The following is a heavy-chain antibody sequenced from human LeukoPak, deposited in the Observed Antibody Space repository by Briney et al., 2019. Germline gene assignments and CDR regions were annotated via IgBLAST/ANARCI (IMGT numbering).Heavy chain of an antibody. CDR3: AKGGLYDSSGYYQALDY. J-gene: IGHJ4*02. CDR2: ISGSGGST. Sequence: GGSLRLSCAASGFTFSSYAMSWVRQAPGKGLEWVSAISGSGGSTYYADSVKGRFTISRDNPKNTLYLQMNSLRAEDTAVYYCAKGGLYDSSGYYQALDYWGQGTLVTVSS. V-gene: IGHV3-23*01. D-gene: IGHD3-22*01. CDR1: GFTFSSYA.